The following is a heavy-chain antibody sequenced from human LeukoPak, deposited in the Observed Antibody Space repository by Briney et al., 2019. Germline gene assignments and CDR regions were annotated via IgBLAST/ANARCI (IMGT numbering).Heavy chain of an antibody. CDR2: MNPNSGNT. Sequence: ASVKVSCKASGYTFTSYDINWVRQATGQGLEWMGWMNPNSGNTGYAQKFQGRVTMTRNTSISTAYMELSSLRSEDTAVYYCMRGREWYQLLNNWFDPWGQGTLVTVSS. CDR1: GYTFTSYD. CDR3: MRGREWYQLLNNWFDP. V-gene: IGHV1-8*01. D-gene: IGHD2-2*01. J-gene: IGHJ5*02.